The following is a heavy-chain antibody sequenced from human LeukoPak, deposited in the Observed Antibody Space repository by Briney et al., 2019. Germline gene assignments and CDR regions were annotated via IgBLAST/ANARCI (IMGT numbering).Heavy chain of an antibody. CDR2: IYYSGST. CDR1: GGSISSYY. D-gene: IGHD3-3*01. J-gene: IGHJ4*02. CDR3: ARAPTYYDFWSGPDHHYFDY. V-gene: IGHV4-59*01. Sequence: SETLSLTCTVSGGSISSYYWSWIRQPPGKGLEWIGYIYYSGSTNYNPSLKSRVTISVDTSKNQFSLKLSSVTAADTAVYYCARAPTYYDFWSGPDHHYFDYWGQGTLVTVSS.